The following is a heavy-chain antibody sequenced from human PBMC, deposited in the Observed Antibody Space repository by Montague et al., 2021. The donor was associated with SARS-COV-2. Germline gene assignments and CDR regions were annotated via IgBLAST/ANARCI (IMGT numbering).Heavy chain of an antibody. V-gene: IGHV4-59*01. CDR3: ASPGGYCTGGSCYYGY. J-gene: IGHJ4*02. CDR2: IYHSGST. Sequence: SETPSLTCSVSGGSISTYYWSWIRQPPGKGLEWIGYIYHSGSTNYNPSLKSRVTISIDTSKNQFSLELSSVTAADMAVYYCASPGGYCTGGSCYYGYWGQGTLVTVSS. CDR1: GGSISTYY. D-gene: IGHD2-15*01.